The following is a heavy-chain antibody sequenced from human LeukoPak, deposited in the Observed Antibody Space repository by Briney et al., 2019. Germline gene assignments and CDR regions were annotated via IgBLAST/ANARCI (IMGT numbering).Heavy chain of an antibody. D-gene: IGHD6-19*01. V-gene: IGHV3-7*04. CDR3: ARGRGWVFDY. J-gene: IGHJ4*02. Sequence: GGSLRLSCAASGFIFSDHWMSWFRQAPGKGREWVANIKEDGSEKYYVDSVKGRLTISRDNAKNALFLQMNSLRVEDTAVYYCARGRGWVFDYWGQGTLVTVSS. CDR1: GFIFSDHW. CDR2: IKEDGSEK.